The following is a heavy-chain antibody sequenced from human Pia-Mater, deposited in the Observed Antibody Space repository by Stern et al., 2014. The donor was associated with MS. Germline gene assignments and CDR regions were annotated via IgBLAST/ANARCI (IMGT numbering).Heavy chain of an antibody. D-gene: IGHD1-1*01. Sequence: QLVQSGAEVKKPGASVNISCVTSGYTFTTYYVHWVRQAPGQGLEWMGISNTSDGDTSHTRKFQDRVTVTRDTSASTVYLKLSSLKSEDTAVYYCARQRTTGHMDFDYWGQGTLVTVSS. CDR2: SNTSDGDT. J-gene: IGHJ4*02. CDR3: ARQRTTGHMDFDY. CDR1: GYTFTTYY. V-gene: IGHV1-46*01.